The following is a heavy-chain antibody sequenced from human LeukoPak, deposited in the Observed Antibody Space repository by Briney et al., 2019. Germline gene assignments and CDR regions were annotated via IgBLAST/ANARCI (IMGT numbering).Heavy chain of an antibody. CDR2: VSGNNGNT. V-gene: IGHV1-18*01. Sequence: ASVKVSCKASGYTFTTYGISWVRQAPGQGLEWMGWVSGNNGNTNYAQKLQGRVTMTTDTSTNTAYMELRSLRSDDTAVYYCARDFDVWGHGTMVTVSS. CDR3: ARDFDV. CDR1: GYTFTTYG. J-gene: IGHJ3*01.